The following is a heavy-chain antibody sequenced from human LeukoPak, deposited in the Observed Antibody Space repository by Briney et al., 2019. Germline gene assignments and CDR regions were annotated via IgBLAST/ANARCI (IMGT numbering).Heavy chain of an antibody. CDR2: IYHSGST. Sequence: SGTLSLTCAVSGGSISSRNWWSWVRQPPGKGLEWIGEIYHSGSTTYNPSLKSRVTISVDKSKNQFSLKFSSVTAADTALYWCARHNAPRRVGFDFWGQGILVTVSS. CDR1: GGSISSRNW. V-gene: IGHV4-4*01. J-gene: IGHJ4*02. D-gene: IGHD2-2*01. CDR3: ARHNAPRRVGFDF.